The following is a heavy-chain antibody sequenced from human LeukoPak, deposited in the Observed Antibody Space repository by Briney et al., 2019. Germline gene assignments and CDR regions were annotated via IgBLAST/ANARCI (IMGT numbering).Heavy chain of an antibody. D-gene: IGHD2-2*01. CDR2: IYYSGST. V-gene: IGHV4-39*01. CDR1: GGSISSSSYY. CDR3: ARLRYCSSTSCYFWFDP. J-gene: IGHJ5*02. Sequence: SETLSLTCTVSGGSISSSSYYWGWIRQPPGKGLEWIGSIYYSGSTYYNPSLESRVTISVDTSKNQFSLKLSSVTAADTAVYYCARLRYCSSTSCYFWFDPWGQGTLVTVSS.